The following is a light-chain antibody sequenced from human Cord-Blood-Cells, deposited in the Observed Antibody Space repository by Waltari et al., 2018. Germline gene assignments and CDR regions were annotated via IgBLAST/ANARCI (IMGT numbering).Light chain of an antibody. CDR1: SSDVGSYNL. J-gene: IGLJ1*01. CDR3: CSYAGSSTYV. CDR2: EGS. V-gene: IGLV2-23*01. Sequence: SPLTHTPSVSGSPGPSISFSCSGTSSDVGSYNLASWYQQHSGKAPKRMIYEGSKRPSGVSNRCSGSKSGNTASLTISGLQAEDEADYYCCSYAGSSTYVVGTGTKVTVL.